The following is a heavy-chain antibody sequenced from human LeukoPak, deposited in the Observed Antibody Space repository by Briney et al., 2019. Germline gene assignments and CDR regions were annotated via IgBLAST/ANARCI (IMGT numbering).Heavy chain of an antibody. CDR3: AKVGSMVRGVITDPFDY. D-gene: IGHD3-10*01. J-gene: IGHJ4*02. V-gene: IGHV3-23*01. CDR2: ISGSGGST. CDR1: GFTFSSYA. Sequence: GGSLRLSCAASGFTFSSYAMSWVRQAPGKGLEWVSAISGSGGSTYYADSVKGRFTISRDNSKNTLYLQMDSLRAEDTAVYYCAKVGSMVRGVITDPFDYWGQGTLVTVSS.